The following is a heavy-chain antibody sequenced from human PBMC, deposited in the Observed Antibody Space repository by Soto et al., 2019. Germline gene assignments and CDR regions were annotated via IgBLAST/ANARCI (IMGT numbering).Heavy chain of an antibody. CDR3: ARTSADSYYYYYGMDV. Sequence: GESLKISCKGSGYSFTSYWIGWVRQMPGKGLEWMGIIYPGDSDTRYSPSFQGQVTISADKSISTAYLQWSSLKASDTAMYYCARTSADSYYYYYGMDVWGQGTTVTVSS. CDR2: IYPGDSDT. CDR1: GYSFTSYW. J-gene: IGHJ6*02. V-gene: IGHV5-51*01.